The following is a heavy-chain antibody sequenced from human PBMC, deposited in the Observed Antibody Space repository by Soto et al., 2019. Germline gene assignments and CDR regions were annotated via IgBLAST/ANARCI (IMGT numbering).Heavy chain of an antibody. CDR2: ITPSGGNT. CDR3: ANSLGGGFCVY. V-gene: IGHV3-23*01. D-gene: IGHD6-19*01. Sequence: SLRLSCAASGFTFSHYATSWVRQAPGKGLEWVSSITPSGGNTYYADSVKGRFTMSRDNSKNTLYLQMSSLRAGDKAVYYCANSLGGGFCVYWGQGTLVTVAS. J-gene: IGHJ4*02. CDR1: GFTFSHYA.